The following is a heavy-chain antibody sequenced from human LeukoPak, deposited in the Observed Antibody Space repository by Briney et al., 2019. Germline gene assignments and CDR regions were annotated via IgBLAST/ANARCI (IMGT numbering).Heavy chain of an antibody. CDR3: ASEIAAACQFRYFQQ. Sequence: SQTLSLTCAISGDSVSSNSVAWNWVRQSPSRGLEWLGRTYYRSKWYNDYALSVKSRISINPDTSRNQFSLQLNSMTPEDTAVYYRASEIAAACQFRYFQQWGQGTLVTVSS. CDR1: GDSVSSNSVA. CDR2: TYYRSKWYN. D-gene: IGHD6-25*01. V-gene: IGHV6-1*01. J-gene: IGHJ1*01.